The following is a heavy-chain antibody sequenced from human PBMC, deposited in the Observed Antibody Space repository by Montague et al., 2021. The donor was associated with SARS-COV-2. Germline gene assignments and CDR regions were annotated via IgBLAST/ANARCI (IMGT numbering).Heavy chain of an antibody. CDR1: GGSISSSGYY. J-gene: IGHJ6*03. CDR3: VRVTDARSACHYYMDV. D-gene: IGHD1-20*01. V-gene: IGHV4-39*01. CDR2: IYNRGNT. Sequence: SETLSLTCTVSGGSISSSGYYWGWIRQPPGKGLEWIGHIYNRGNTYNNPSLRSRVSISEDTSKNQFSLNVRSVTAADTGLFYCVRVTDARSACHYYMDVWGKGTTVTV.